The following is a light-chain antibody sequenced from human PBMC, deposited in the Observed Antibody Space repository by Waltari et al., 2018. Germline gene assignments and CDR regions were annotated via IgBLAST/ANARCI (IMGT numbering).Light chain of an antibody. CDR3: QQTYRGPRT. V-gene: IGKV1-39*01. CDR2: GAS. Sequence: DIQMPHSPSFLSASVGDRVTTTCRACQTITKYLNWYQQHPGQAPRLLIYGASNLHSGVPSRFSGRGSGSDFTLTISRLQPEDFATYYCQQTYRGPRTFGQGP. CDR1: QTITKY. J-gene: IGKJ1*01.